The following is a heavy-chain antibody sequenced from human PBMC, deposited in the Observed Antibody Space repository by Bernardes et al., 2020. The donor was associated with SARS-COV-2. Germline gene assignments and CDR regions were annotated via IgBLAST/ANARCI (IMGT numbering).Heavy chain of an antibody. CDR2: TRNKANGYTT. V-gene: IGHV3-72*01. D-gene: IGHD2-2*01. CDR1: GFTFSDHY. CDR3: SRGRPGHCDSTICPNFDF. Sequence: GGSLRLSCAASGFTFSDHYMDWFRQAPGKGLEWVGRTRNKANGYTTEYAASVKGRFTISRDDSKNSLYLQMNSLKTEDTAVYYCSRGRPGHCDSTICPNFDFWGQGTLVTVSS. J-gene: IGHJ4*02.